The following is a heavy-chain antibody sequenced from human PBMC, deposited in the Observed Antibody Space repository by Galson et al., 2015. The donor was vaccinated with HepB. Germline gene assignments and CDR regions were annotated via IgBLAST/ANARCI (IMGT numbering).Heavy chain of an antibody. CDR1: YY. D-gene: IGHD3-22*01. CDR3: ARELITMIEPYFDY. CDR2: IYYSGST. V-gene: IGHV4-30-4*08. Sequence: YYWGWIRQPPGKGLEWIGYIYYSGSTYYNPSLKSRVTISVDTSKNQFSLKLSSVTAADTAVYYCARELITMIEPYFDYWGQGTLATVSS. J-gene: IGHJ4*02.